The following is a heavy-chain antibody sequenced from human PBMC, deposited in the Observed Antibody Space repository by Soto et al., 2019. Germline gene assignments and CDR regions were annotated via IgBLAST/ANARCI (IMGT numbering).Heavy chain of an antibody. V-gene: IGHV1-8*01. Sequence: QVQLVQSGAEVKKPGASVKVSCKASGYTFTSYDINWVRQATGQGLEWMGWMNPNSGNPDDAQKSQARVTITRNTSTSTAYMQLSSLRSEDTAVYYCASGLASGYSLAPEDYWGQGTLVTVSS. J-gene: IGHJ4*02. D-gene: IGHD3-3*01. CDR3: ASGLASGYSLAPEDY. CDR2: MNPNSGNP. CDR1: GYTFTSYD.